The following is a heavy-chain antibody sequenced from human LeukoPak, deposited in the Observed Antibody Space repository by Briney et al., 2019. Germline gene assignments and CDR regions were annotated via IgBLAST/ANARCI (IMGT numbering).Heavy chain of an antibody. J-gene: IGHJ4*02. D-gene: IGHD5-24*01. Sequence: SETLSLTCTVSGGSISGYYWSWIRQPPGKGLEWIGYIYYTGSTNYNPSLKSRVTMSVDTSENQFSLTLSSVTAADTAVYYCARSQMATAYFGYWGQGTLVTVSS. V-gene: IGHV4-59*01. CDR1: GGSISGYY. CDR2: IYYTGST. CDR3: ARSQMATAYFGY.